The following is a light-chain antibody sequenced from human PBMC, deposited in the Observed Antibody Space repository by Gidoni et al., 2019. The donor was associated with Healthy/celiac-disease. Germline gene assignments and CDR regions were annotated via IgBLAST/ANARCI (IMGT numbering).Light chain of an antibody. CDR3: AAWDDSLNGPV. Sequence: QSVLTQPPSASGTPGRRVTISCSGSSSNIGSNTVNWYQQRPGTAPKLLIYSNNQRPSGVPDRFSGSKSGTSASLAISGLQSEDEADYYCAAWDDSLNGPVFGGGTKLTVL. V-gene: IGLV1-44*01. CDR1: SSNIGSNT. CDR2: SNN. J-gene: IGLJ2*01.